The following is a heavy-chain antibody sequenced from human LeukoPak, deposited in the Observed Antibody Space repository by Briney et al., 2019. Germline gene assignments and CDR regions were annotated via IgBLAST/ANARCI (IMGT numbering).Heavy chain of an antibody. CDR1: GGTFSSYA. Sequence: ASVKVSCKASGGTFSSYAISWVRQAPGQGLEWMGRIIPILGIANYAQKFQGRVTITADKSTSTAYMELSSLRSEDTAVYYCARDRGGPDSGYDQEYYFDYWGQGTLVTVPS. J-gene: IGHJ4*02. CDR3: ARDRGGPDSGYDQEYYFDY. CDR2: IIPILGIA. D-gene: IGHD5-12*01. V-gene: IGHV1-69*04.